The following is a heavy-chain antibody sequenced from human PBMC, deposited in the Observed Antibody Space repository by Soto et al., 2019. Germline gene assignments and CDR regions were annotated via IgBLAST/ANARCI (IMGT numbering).Heavy chain of an antibody. CDR3: AREGHHIVGSDAFSFDY. V-gene: IGHV3-30*03. D-gene: IGHD1-26*01. J-gene: IGHJ4*02. CDR2: VSDDGVTT. CDR1: GFIFSAYG. Sequence: QERLVESGGGVVQPGRSLRLSCTTSGFIFSAYGMHWVRQAPGKGLQWVAVVSDDGVTTYYAESVKGRFTVSRDNSENALYLQMNNLKTEDTAVYYCAREGHHIVGSDAFSFDYWGQRTLVTVSS.